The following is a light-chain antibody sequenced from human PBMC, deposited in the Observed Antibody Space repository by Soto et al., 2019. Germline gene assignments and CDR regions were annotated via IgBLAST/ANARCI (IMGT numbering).Light chain of an antibody. CDR3: QQYDNWPYT. V-gene: IGKV3-15*01. CDR1: QSVSNN. CDR2: DAS. J-gene: IGKJ2*01. Sequence: EIVMTHSPATLSVSPGERATLSCRASQSVSNNLAWYQQKPGQAPRLLIYDASTRATAIPARFSGSGSGTEFTLTISSLQSEDFAVYFCQQYDNWPYTFGQGTKVDIK.